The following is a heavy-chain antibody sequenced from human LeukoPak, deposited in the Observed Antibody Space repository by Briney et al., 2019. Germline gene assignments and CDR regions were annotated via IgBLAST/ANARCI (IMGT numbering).Heavy chain of an antibody. J-gene: IGHJ4*02. CDR1: GYTFNSSY. D-gene: IGHD3-22*01. CDR3: ARAYYESSAYRHAVYFDY. V-gene: IGHV1-46*02. CDR2: INPSDDST. Sequence: VASVKVSCKASGYTFNSSYMHWVRQAPGQGLEWMGIINPSDDSTRYAQKFQGRVTMTKDTSTNTVYMHLSSLSSDDTAVNYCARAYYESSAYRHAVYFDYWGQGTLVTVSS.